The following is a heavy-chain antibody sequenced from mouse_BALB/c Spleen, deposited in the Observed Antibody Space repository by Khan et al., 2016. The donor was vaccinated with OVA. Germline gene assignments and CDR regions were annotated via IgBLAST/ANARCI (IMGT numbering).Heavy chain of an antibody. CDR2: IYPGNSDT. CDR1: GYTFTSYW. CDR3: TRFGYLFAY. D-gene: IGHD2-2*01. Sequence: VQLQQSGTVLARPGTSVKMSCKASGYTFTSYWMHWVKQRPGQGLEWIGAIYPGNSDTSYNQKFKGKAKLTAVTSTSTAYMELISLPDEDSAVYYCTRFGYLFAYWGQGTLVTVSA. V-gene: IGHV1-5*01. J-gene: IGHJ3*01.